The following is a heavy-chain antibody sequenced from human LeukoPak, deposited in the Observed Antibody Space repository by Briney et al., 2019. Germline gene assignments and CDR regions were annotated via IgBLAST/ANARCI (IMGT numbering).Heavy chain of an antibody. CDR1: VYTFTGYY. J-gene: IGHJ4*02. D-gene: IGHD3-10*01. V-gene: IGHV1-2*02. CDR2: INPNSGGT. Sequence: ASVKVSCEASVYTFTGYYMHWVRQAPGQGLEWMGWINPNSGGTNYAQKFQGRVTLTRDTSIRTAYMEMSKLRSDDTAVYYCARSMVRGVIIPTAHYWGQGTLVTVSS. CDR3: ARSMVRGVIIPTAHY.